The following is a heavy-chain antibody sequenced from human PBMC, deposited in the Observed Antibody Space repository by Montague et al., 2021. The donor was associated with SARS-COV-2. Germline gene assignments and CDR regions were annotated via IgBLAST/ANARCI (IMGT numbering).Heavy chain of an antibody. V-gene: IGHV4-4*07. CDR3: AGTPTRPSSLDS. D-gene: IGHD6-6*01. Sequence: SETLSLTCAVSGGSITGFSWSWVRQPAGKGLEWIGRVTTSGTTNYSPSLRSRVTMSVDTSKNQFSLNLNSVTAADTAIYYCAGTPTRPSSLDSWGQGTLVTVSS. J-gene: IGHJ4*02. CDR1: GGSITGFS. CDR2: VTTSGTT.